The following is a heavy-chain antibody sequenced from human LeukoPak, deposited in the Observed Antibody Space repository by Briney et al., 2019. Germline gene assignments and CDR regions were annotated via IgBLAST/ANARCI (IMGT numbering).Heavy chain of an antibody. J-gene: IGHJ4*02. CDR1: GGSISSYY. Sequence: SETLSLTCTVSGGSISSYYWSWIRQPPGKELEWIGYIYYSGSTNYNPSLKSRVTIPLETSKKQFSLKLISVTAADTAVYYCARGYSSTSGRPDYWGQGTLVTVSS. V-gene: IGHV4-59*08. D-gene: IGHD6-19*01. CDR3: ARGYSSTSGRPDY. CDR2: IYYSGST.